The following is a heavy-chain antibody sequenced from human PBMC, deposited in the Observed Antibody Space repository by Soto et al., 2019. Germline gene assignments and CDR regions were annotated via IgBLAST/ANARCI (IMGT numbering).Heavy chain of an antibody. CDR2: IWYDGSNK. CDR1: GFTFSSYG. J-gene: IGHJ3*02. V-gene: IGHV3-33*01. D-gene: IGHD3-3*01. CDR3: ARPPFAGFLRPEGDAFDI. Sequence: GGSLRLSCAASGFTFSSYGMHWVRQAPGKGLEWVAVIWYDGSNKYYADSVNGRFTISRDNSKNTLYLQMNSLRAEDTAVYYCARPPFAGFLRPEGDAFDIWGQGTMVTVSS.